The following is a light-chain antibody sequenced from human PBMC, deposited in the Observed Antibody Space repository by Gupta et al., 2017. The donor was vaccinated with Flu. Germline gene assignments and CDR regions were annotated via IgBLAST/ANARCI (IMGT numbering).Light chain of an antibody. V-gene: IGLV4-69*01. Sequence: QIVLTQSPSASASLGASVTLTCTLSSGHSSYAIAWHQQQPEKGPRYLMKLNSDGSHRKGDGIPDRFSGSSSGAERYLTISSLQSEDEADYYCQTWGTGVWVFGGGTKLTVL. J-gene: IGLJ3*02. CDR1: SGHSSYA. CDR2: LNSDGSH. CDR3: QTWGTGVWV.